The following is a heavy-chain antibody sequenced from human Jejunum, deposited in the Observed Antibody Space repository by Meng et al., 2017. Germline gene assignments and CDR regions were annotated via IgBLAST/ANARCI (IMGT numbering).Heavy chain of an antibody. Sequence: GGSLRLSCAASEFSISGSAMHWVRQASGKGLEWVGRIRTRPNNYATEYGASVKGRFTISRDNAKNTLYLQMNSLRAEDTAVYYCARSAYYGSSGFYFRDWGQGTLVTVSS. V-gene: IGHV3-73*01. J-gene: IGHJ1*01. CDR3: ARSAYYGSSGFYFRD. CDR1: EFSISGSA. CDR2: IRTRPNNYAT. D-gene: IGHD3-22*01.